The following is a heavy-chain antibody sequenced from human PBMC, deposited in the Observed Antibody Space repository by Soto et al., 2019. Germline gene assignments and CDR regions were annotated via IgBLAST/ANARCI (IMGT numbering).Heavy chain of an antibody. J-gene: IGHJ5*02. V-gene: IGHV3-15*01. Sequence: EVQLVESGGGLVKPGGSLRLSCAASGFTFSNAWMMWVRQSPGKGLEWVGRIKSNTDGGTTDYAAPVKGRFTILRDDSKNTLYLQMSSLKTEDTAVYYCTTRFDPWGQGTLVTVSS. CDR1: GFTFSNAW. CDR3: TTRFDP. CDR2: IKSNTDGGTT.